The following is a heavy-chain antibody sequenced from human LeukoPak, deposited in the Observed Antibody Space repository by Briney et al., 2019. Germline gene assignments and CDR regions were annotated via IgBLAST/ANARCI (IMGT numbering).Heavy chain of an antibody. V-gene: IGHV3-30-3*01. CDR2: ISYDGSNK. J-gene: IGHJ4*02. CDR1: GFTFSSYW. D-gene: IGHD2-15*01. Sequence: GGSLRLSCAASGFTFSSYWMSWVRQAPGKGLEWVAVISYDGSNKYYADSVKGRFTISRDNSKNTLYLQMNSLRAEDTAVYYCARDGRYCSGGSCYPLYYFDYWGQGTLVTVSS. CDR3: ARDGRYCSGGSCYPLYYFDY.